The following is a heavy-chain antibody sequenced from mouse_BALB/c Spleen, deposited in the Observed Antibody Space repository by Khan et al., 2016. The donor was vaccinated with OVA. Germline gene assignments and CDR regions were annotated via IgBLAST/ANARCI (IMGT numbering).Heavy chain of an antibody. CDR2: ISSGGSYT. D-gene: IGHD1-1*01. CDR3: ARLAYYYNSEGFAY. CDR1: GFTFSTYG. J-gene: IGHJ3*01. V-gene: IGHV5-6*01. Sequence: EVELVESGGDLVKPGGSLKLSCAASGFTFSTYGMSWVRQTPDRRLEWVATISSGGSYTYYPDNVKGRFTISRDNANNTLYLQMSSLKSADTAMYYCARLAYYYNSEGFAYWGQGTLVTVSA.